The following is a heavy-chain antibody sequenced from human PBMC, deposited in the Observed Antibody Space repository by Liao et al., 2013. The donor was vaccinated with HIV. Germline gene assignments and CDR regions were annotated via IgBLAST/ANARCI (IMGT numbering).Heavy chain of an antibody. J-gene: IGHJ4*02. D-gene: IGHD6-6*01. CDR1: GGSITTYY. CDR2: ISDTGST. Sequence: QVQLQESGPGLVKPSETLSLTCTVSGGSITTYYWTWIRQPPGKGLEWIGYISDTGSTNYNPSLRSRVTISLDTSKNQFSLRLSSATAADTAMYFCARRVXARPLYHFDYWGQGTLVTVSS. CDR3: ARRVXARPLYHFDY. V-gene: IGHV4-59*01.